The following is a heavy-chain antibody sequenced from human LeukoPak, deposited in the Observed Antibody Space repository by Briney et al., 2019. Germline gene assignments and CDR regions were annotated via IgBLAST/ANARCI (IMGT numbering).Heavy chain of an antibody. D-gene: IGHD6-19*01. CDR1: VDSVSINSAA. CDR3: ARSPSPYSSGWYFDY. J-gene: IGHJ4*02. V-gene: IGHV6-1*01. CDR2: TYQRSKRYS. Sequence: SQTLSLTCAISVDSVSINSAAWNWIRQSPSRGLEWLGRTYQRSKRYSDYAVSVKSRITINPDISKNQFSLQLNSVTPEDTAVYYCARSPSPYSSGWYFDYWGQGTLVTVSS.